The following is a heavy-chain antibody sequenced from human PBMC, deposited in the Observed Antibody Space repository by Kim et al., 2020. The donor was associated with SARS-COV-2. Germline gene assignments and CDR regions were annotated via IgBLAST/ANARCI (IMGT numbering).Heavy chain of an antibody. V-gene: IGHV1-18*01. D-gene: IGHD1-26*01. CDR3: ARDLWLSGSYGFDY. CDR2: ISVYNGNT. J-gene: IGHJ4*02. CDR1: GYTFTSYD. Sequence: ASVKVSCKASGYTFTSYDISWVRQAPGQGLEWMGWISVYNGNTNYAQRFQGRVSMTTDTSTSTAYMELRSLRSDDTAVYYCARDLWLSGSYGFDYWGQGTLVTVSS.